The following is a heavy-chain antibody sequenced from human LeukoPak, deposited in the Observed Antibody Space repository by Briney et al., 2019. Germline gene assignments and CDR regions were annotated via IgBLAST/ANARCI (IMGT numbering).Heavy chain of an antibody. CDR3: AKTYGSGSYFDY. J-gene: IGHJ4*02. CDR1: GFTFSSYA. CDR2: ISGSGGST. Sequence: GGSLRLSCAASGFTFSSYAMSCVRQAPGRGLEWVSAISGSGGSTYYADSVKGGFTISRDNSKNTLYLQMNSLRAEDTAVYYCAKTYGSGSYFDYWGQGTLVTVSS. D-gene: IGHD3-10*01. V-gene: IGHV3-23*01.